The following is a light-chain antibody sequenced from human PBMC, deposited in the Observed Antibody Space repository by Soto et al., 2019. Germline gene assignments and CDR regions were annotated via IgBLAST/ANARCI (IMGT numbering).Light chain of an antibody. J-gene: IGKJ1*01. CDR2: GAS. CDR1: QGISNE. Sequence: IQMTQSPSSLSASVGDRVTITCRASQGISNELGWYQQRPGKAPKVLIYGASNLQSGVPSRFSGSASGTDFTLTISRLQPEDFATYYCLQYYTYPWTFGQGTKVEMK. CDR3: LQYYTYPWT. V-gene: IGKV1-6*01.